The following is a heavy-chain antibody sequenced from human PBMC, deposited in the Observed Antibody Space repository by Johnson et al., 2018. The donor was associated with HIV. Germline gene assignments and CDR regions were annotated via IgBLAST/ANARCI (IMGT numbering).Heavy chain of an antibody. J-gene: IGHJ3*02. CDR2: TPGGDGGT. CDR1: GFKYA. CDR3: SRGSRYTYDHDDAHLLHAFDI. V-gene: IGHV3-NL1*01. Sequence: QVQLVESGGGLVQPGGSLRLSCAASGFKYAASGLAFSNYAVKWVSHTPGGDGGTSFADSVKGRFTISRDNSKNTLYLQMSSLRAQDTAVYYCSRGSRYTYDHDDAHLLHAFDIWGKGQWSPSLQ. D-gene: IGHD3-22*01.